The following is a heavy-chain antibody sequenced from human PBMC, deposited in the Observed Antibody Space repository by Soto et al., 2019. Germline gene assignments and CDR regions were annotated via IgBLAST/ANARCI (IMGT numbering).Heavy chain of an antibody. V-gene: IGHV3-30-3*01. Sequence: QVQLVESGGGVVQPGRSLRLSCAASGFTFRSYAMHWVRQAPGKGPEWVGIISYDGSNIYYGDSVKGRFTISRDNSKNSLYLEMNTLRAEDTAVYCCAGVSREAAFGSRFWGQGTRVTVSS. CDR3: AGVSREAAFGSRF. D-gene: IGHD6-13*01. J-gene: IGHJ4*02. CDR1: GFTFRSYA. CDR2: ISYDGSNI.